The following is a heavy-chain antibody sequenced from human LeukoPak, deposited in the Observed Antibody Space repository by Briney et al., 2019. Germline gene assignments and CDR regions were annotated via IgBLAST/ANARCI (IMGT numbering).Heavy chain of an antibody. CDR2: INSDGSST. V-gene: IGHV3-74*01. Sequence: GGSLRLSCAASGFTFSSYWMHWVRQAPGKGLVWVSRINSDGSSTSYADSVKGRFTISRDNAKNTLYLQMNSLRAEDTAVYYCARGPREVGILHPSQGGPFDYWGQGTLVTVSS. D-gene: IGHD1-26*01. CDR1: GFTFSSYW. CDR3: ARGPREVGILHPSQGGPFDY. J-gene: IGHJ4*02.